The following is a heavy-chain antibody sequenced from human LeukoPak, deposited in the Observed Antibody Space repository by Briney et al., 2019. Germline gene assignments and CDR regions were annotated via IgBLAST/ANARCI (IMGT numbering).Heavy chain of an antibody. J-gene: IGHJ4*02. CDR2: IIPIFGTA. CDR1: GGTLSSYA. CDR3: ARVAVVAATTPRDY. V-gene: IGHV1-69*01. Sequence: SVKVSCKASGGTLSSYAISWVRQAPGQGLEWMGGIIPIFGTANYAQKFQGRVTITADESTSTAYMELSSLRSEDTAVYYCARVAVVAATTPRDYWGQGTLVTVSS. D-gene: IGHD2-15*01.